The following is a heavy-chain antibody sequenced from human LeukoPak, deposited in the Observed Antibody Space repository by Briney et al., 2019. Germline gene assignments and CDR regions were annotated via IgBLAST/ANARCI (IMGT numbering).Heavy chain of an antibody. V-gene: IGHV4-38-2*02. CDR1: GYSISSGYY. CDR2: IYYSGST. Sequence: SETLSLTCTVSGYSISSGYYWSWIRQPPGKGLERIGSIYYSGSTYYNPSLKSRVTISVDTSKNQFSLKLSSVTAADTAVYYCARDIRYSSLGLGDYWGQGTLVTVSS. J-gene: IGHJ4*02. CDR3: ARDIRYSSLGLGDY. D-gene: IGHD6-13*01.